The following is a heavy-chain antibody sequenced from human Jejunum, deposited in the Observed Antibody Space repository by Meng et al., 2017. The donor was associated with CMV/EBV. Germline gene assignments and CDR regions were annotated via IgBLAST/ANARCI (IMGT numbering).Heavy chain of an antibody. CDR1: GFTFSSYN. CDR3: ASHIDH. J-gene: IGHJ5*02. V-gene: IGHV3-21*01. CDR2: ISSSSRYI. Sequence: EVQLVDSGGGLVKPGGSLRLSCIGSGFTFSSYNMNWVRQAPGKGLEWVSSISSSSRYINYADSVKGRFTISRDNAKNSLYLQMNSLRVEDTAIYYCASHIDHWGQGPLGTVAS.